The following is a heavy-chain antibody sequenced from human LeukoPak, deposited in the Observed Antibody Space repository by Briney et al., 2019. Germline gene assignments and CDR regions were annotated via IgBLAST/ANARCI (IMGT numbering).Heavy chain of an antibody. J-gene: IGHJ4*02. CDR3: TTEIAYYDILIGTPLDY. D-gene: IGHD3-9*01. CDR2: IKSKTDGGTT. V-gene: IGHV3-15*01. Sequence: PGGSLRLSCAASGFTFSNAWMSWVRQAPGKGLEWVGRIKSKTDGGTTDYAAPVKGRFTISRDDSKNTLYLQMNSLKTEDTAVYYCTTEIAYYDILIGTPLDYWGQGTLVTVSS. CDR1: GFTFSNAW.